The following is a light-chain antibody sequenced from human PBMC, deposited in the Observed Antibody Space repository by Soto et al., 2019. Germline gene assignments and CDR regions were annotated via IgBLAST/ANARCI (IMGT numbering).Light chain of an antibody. CDR3: SSYTSISTYVV. Sequence: QSALTQPASVSGSPGQSITISCTGTSSDVGGYNYVYWYQQHPGKAPKLMIYEVSNRPSGVSNRFSGSKSGNTASLTISGLQAEDKADYYCSSYTSISTYVVFGGGTKLTVL. V-gene: IGLV2-14*01. CDR2: EVS. J-gene: IGLJ2*01. CDR1: SSDVGGYNY.